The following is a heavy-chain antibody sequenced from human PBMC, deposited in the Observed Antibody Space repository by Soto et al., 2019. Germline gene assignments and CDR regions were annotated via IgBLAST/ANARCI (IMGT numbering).Heavy chain of an antibody. CDR2: MNPNSGNA. J-gene: IGHJ5*02. CDR1: GYSFTRHD. CDR3: ARGAYNDYSHWFDP. D-gene: IGHD4-4*01. Sequence: QVQLVQSGAEVRKPGASVRVSCKATGYSFTRHDITWLRQAAGQGLEWMGWMNPNSGNAVYAQKFQGRVTMTRNTSITAAYIEVTSLKSEDTAVYFCARGAYNDYSHWFDPWGKGTLVTVSS. V-gene: IGHV1-8*01.